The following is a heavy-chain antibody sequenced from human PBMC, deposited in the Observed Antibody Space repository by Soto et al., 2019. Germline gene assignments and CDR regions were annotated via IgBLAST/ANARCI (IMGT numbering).Heavy chain of an antibody. J-gene: IGHJ4*02. V-gene: IGHV3-21*01. CDR3: ARDAGPSSVAAKRLDY. D-gene: IGHD2-15*01. CDR2: ISSSSSYI. CDR1: GFTFSSYS. Sequence: GGSLRLSCAASGFTFSSYSMNWVRQAPGKGLEWVSSISSSSSYIYYADSVKGRFTISRDNAKNSLYLQMNSLRAEDTALYYCARDAGPSSVAAKRLDYWGQGTLVIASS.